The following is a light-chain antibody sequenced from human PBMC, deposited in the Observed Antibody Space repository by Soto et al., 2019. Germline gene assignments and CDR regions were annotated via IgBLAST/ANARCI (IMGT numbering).Light chain of an antibody. CDR2: WAS. CDR3: QQYYSPWT. Sequence: DIVMTQSPDSLAVSLGERATINCKSSQSVLYSSNNKNYLAWYQQKPGQPPKLSIYWASTRESGVPDRFSGSGSGTDFTLTISSLQAEDVAVYYCQQYYSPWTFGQGTKVELK. CDR1: QSVLYSSNNKNY. J-gene: IGKJ1*01. V-gene: IGKV4-1*01.